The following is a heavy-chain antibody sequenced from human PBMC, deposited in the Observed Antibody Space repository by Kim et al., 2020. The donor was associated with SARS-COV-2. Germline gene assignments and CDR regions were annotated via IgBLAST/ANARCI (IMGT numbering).Heavy chain of an antibody. Sequence: YPESVKSRTNINPDTSRNQISLQLNSVSPEDTAVYYCARGVTVVGYYFDYWGQGTLVTVSS. CDR3: ARGVTVVGYYFDY. J-gene: IGHJ4*02. V-gene: IGHV6-1*01. D-gene: IGHD6-19*01.